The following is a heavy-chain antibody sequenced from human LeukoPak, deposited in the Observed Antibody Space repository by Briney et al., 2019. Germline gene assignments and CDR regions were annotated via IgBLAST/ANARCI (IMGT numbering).Heavy chain of an antibody. CDR1: GYTFGSYD. CDR3: ARLSETAAYYYTSGNYFLGY. Sequence: ASVRVSCKASGYTFGSYDINWVRKATGQGLEWMGWMNPGSGNTGYAQRFQGRVTMTRDTSTNTAYMELSGLRSEDTAIYYCARLSETAAYYYTSGNYFLGYWGQGTLVTVDS. D-gene: IGHD3-22*01. V-gene: IGHV1-8*02. J-gene: IGHJ4*02. CDR2: MNPGSGNT.